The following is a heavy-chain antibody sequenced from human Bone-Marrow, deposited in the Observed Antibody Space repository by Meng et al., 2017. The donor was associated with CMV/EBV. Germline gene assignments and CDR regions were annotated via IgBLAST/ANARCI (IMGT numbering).Heavy chain of an antibody. CDR2: IRYDGSNK. Sequence: GESLKISCAASGFTFSSYGMHWVRQAPGKGLEWVAFIRYDGSNKYYADSVKGRFTISRDNSKNTLYLQMNSLRAEDTAVYYCAKDRYSSSWSNIFDYWGQGTLVTVSS. J-gene: IGHJ4*02. D-gene: IGHD6-13*01. CDR3: AKDRYSSSWSNIFDY. CDR1: GFTFSSYG. V-gene: IGHV3-30*02.